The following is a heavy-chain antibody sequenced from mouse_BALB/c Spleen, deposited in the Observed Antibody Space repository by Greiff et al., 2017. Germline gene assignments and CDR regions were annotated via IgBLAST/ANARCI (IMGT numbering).Heavy chain of an antibody. Sequence: VQLQQSGPQLVRPGASVKISCKASGYSFTSYWMHWVKQRPGQGLEWIGMIDPSDSETRLNQKFKDKATLTVDKSSSTAYMQLSSPTSEDSAVYYCARGGYGSRGWFAYWGQGTLVTVSA. CDR3: ARGGYGSRGWFAY. CDR1: GYSFTSYW. J-gene: IGHJ3*01. V-gene: IGHV1S126*01. D-gene: IGHD1-1*01. CDR2: IDPSDSET.